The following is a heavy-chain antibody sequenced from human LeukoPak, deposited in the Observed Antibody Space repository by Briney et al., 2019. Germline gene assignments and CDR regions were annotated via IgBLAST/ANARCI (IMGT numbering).Heavy chain of an antibody. V-gene: IGHV1-2*02. J-gene: IGHJ4*02. CDR2: INPNSGGT. CDR1: GYTFTGYY. CDR3: ARVYSSSWILPIYYFDY. D-gene: IGHD6-13*01. Sequence: ASVKVSCKASGYTFTGYYMHWVRQAPGQGLKWMGWINPNSGGTNYAQKFQGRVTMTRDTSISTAYMELSRLRSDDTAVYYYARVYSSSWILPIYYFDYWGQGTLVTVSS.